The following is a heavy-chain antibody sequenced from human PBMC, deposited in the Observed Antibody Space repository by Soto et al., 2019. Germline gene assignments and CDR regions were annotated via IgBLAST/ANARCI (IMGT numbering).Heavy chain of an antibody. CDR2: INGGNGHT. D-gene: IGHD1-1*01. V-gene: IGHV1-3*01. Sequence: ASVKVSCKASGYTFSTYALHWVRQAPGQGLEWMGWINGGNGHTRYSQKFKDRVTISRDTPASTAYMELSGLRSEDTAVYYCARGTGMEENYYYYGMDVWGQGTKVTVSS. CDR1: GYTFSTYA. CDR3: ARGTGMEENYYYYGMDV. J-gene: IGHJ6*02.